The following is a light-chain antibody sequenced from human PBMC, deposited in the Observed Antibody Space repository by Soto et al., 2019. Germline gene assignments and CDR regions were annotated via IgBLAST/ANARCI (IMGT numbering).Light chain of an antibody. Sequence: EIVLTQSPGTLSLSPGERATLSCRASQSFNSNYLAWYQQHPGQPPRLLIYGISTRATGIPARFSGSGSGTEFSLTISSLQSEDFAVYYCQQYSKWPITFGQGTRLEIK. CDR1: QSFNSN. V-gene: IGKV3-15*01. J-gene: IGKJ5*01. CDR3: QQYSKWPIT. CDR2: GIS.